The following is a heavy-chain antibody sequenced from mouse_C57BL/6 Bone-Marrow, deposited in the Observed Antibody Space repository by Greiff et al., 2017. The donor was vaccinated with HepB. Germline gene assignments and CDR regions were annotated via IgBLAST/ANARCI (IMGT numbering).Heavy chain of an antibody. CDR2: IYPGDGDT. D-gene: IGHD1-1*01. CDR1: GYAFSSYW. Sequence: VQLQQSGAELVKPGASVKIPCKASGYAFSSYWLNWVKQRPGKGLEWIGQIYPGDGDTNYNGKFKGKATLTAYKSSSTACMQISSLTSEDSAVYFCARRGYYGSSYDYWGQGTTLTVSS. CDR3: ARRGYYGSSYDY. J-gene: IGHJ2*01. V-gene: IGHV1-80*01.